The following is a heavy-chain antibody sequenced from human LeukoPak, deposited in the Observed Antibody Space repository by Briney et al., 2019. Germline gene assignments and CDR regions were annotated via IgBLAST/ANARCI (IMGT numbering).Heavy chain of an antibody. CDR3: ASGVDYYDSSGYFDY. Sequence: SETLSLTCTVSGGSISSSSYYWGWIRQPPGKGLEWIGSIYYSGGTYYNPSLKSRVTISVDTSKNQFSLKLSSVTAADTAVYYCASGVDYYDSSGYFDYWGQGTLVTVSS. V-gene: IGHV4-39*01. D-gene: IGHD3-22*01. CDR1: GGSISSSSYY. CDR2: IYYSGGT. J-gene: IGHJ4*02.